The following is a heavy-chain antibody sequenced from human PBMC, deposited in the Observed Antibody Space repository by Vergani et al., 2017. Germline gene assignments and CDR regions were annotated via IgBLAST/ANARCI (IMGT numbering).Heavy chain of an antibody. J-gene: IGHJ6*02. CDR2: ISYSGST. CDR3: ARASGYEGFYYNGLDV. V-gene: IGHV4-31*03. CDR1: GGSISSGGYY. D-gene: IGHD5-12*01. Sequence: QVQLQESGPGLVKPSQTLSLTCTVSGGSISSGGYYWSWIRRHPGKGLEWIGSISYSGSTYYNPSLKIRITISVDTSKNHFSLNLSSVTAADTAVYYCARASGYEGFYYNGLDVWGQGTTVTVSS.